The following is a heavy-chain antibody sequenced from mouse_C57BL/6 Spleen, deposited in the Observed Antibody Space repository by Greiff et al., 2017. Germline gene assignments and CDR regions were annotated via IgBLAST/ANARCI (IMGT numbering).Heavy chain of an antibody. D-gene: IGHD1-1*02. V-gene: IGHV1-15*01. CDR2: IDPETGGT. Sequence: QVQLQQSGAELVRPGASVTLSCKASGYTFTDYEMHWVKQTPVHGLEWIGAIDPETGGTAYNQKLKGQAILTADKSSSTSYMELRSLTSEDSAVYYGTRRSPYGGDYAMDYWGQGTSVTVSS. CDR1: GYTFTDYE. J-gene: IGHJ4*01. CDR3: TRRSPYGGDYAMDY.